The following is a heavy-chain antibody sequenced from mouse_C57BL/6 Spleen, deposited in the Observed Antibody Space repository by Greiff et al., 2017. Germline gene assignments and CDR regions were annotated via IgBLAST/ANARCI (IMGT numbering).Heavy chain of an antibody. CDR3: ARWYYGSSYSGY. CDR2: INPSNGGT. CDR1: GYTFTSYW. Sequence: QVQLQQPGTELVKPGATVKLSCKASGYTFTSYWMHWVKQRPGQGLEWIGNINPSNGGTNYNEKFKSKATLTVDKSTSTAYMQLSGLTSKDSAVYDCARWYYGSSYSGYWGQGTTLTVSS. D-gene: IGHD1-1*01. J-gene: IGHJ2*01. V-gene: IGHV1-53*01.